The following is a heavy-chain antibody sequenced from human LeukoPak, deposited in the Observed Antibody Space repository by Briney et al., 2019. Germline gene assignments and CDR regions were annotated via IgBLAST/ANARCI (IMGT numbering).Heavy chain of an antibody. CDR3: ARGGHIVVVTAIF. D-gene: IGHD2-21*02. J-gene: IGHJ4*02. Sequence: ASVKVSCKASGYTFTGYYMHRVRQAPGQGLEWMGWINPNSGGTNYAQKFQGRVTMTRDTSISTAYMELSRLRSDDTAVYYCARGGHIVVVTAIFWGQGTLVTVSS. CDR1: GYTFTGYY. V-gene: IGHV1-2*02. CDR2: INPNSGGT.